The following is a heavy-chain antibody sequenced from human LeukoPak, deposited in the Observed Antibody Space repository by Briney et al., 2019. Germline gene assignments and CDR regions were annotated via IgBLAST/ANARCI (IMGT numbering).Heavy chain of an antibody. D-gene: IGHD5-24*01. CDR1: EFTVSSNY. Sequence: GWSLRLSCAASEFTVSSNYMNWVRQAPGKGLEWVSVIYSGGSTYYADSVKGRFTISRDNSKNTLYLQMNSLRAEDTAVYYCAKEVPDHKEMAWFDPWGQGTLVTVSS. J-gene: IGHJ5*02. CDR2: IYSGGST. V-gene: IGHV3-66*01. CDR3: AKEVPDHKEMAWFDP.